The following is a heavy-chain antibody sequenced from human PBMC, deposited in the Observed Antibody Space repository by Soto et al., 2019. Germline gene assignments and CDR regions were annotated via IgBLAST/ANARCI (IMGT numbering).Heavy chain of an antibody. J-gene: IGHJ4*02. V-gene: IGHV2-70*04. CDR1: WFSLGTSGMR. CDR3: ARTSDSSGYSPYNFDY. D-gene: IGHD3-22*01. Sequence: GLTLVTPTQTLTLTCTFSWFSLGTSGMRVSWIRQPPGKALEWLARIDWDDDKFYSTSLKTRLTISKDTSKNQVVLTMTNMDPVDTATYYCARTSDSSGYSPYNFDYWGQGTLVTVSS. CDR2: IDWDDDK.